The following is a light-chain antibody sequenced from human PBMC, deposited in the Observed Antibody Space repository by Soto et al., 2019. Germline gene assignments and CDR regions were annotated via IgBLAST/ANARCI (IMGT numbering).Light chain of an antibody. CDR2: GAS. CDR3: QQYNNWPPVFT. J-gene: IGKJ3*01. CDR1: QNVRSN. V-gene: IGKV3D-15*01. Sequence: EIMMTQSPATLSVSLGERATLFCRASQNVRSNLAWSQQKPGQAPRLLIHGASYRATGIPDRFSGSGFGTEFTLTINSLQSEDFAVYYCQQYNNWPPVFTFGPGTKVDI.